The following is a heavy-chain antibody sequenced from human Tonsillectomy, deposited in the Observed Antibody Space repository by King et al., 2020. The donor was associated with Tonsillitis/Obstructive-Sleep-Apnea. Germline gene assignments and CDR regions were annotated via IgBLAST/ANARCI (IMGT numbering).Heavy chain of an antibody. J-gene: IGHJ3*02. D-gene: IGHD5-12*01. Sequence: VQLVESGGGLVQPGGSLRLSCAASGFNLRSFWMTWVRQAPGKGLEWMTSIKEDGSEKYYVDFVRGRFTISRDNAKNSLHLQMNFLRAEDTAVYFCARVNTVGTRDAFDIWGQGTMVTVSS. CDR3: ARVNTVGTRDAFDI. CDR2: IKEDGSEK. CDR1: GFNLRSFW. V-gene: IGHV3-7*04.